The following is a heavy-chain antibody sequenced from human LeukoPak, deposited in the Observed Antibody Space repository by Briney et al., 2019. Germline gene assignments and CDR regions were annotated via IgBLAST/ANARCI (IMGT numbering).Heavy chain of an antibody. CDR1: GFIFSSFS. CDR2: ISGSSNFI. CDR3: ARSTPYDSTGYGDY. J-gene: IGHJ4*02. V-gene: IGHV3-21*01. Sequence: GGSLRLSCAASGFIFSSFSMSWVRQAPGKGLEWVSSISGSSNFIYYADSLKGRFTISRDNAKNSMYLQMNSLKAEDTAVYYCARSTPYDSTGYGDYWGQGALVTVSS. D-gene: IGHD3-22*01.